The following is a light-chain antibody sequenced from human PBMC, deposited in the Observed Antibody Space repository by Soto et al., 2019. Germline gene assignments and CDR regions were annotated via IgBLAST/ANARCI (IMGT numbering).Light chain of an antibody. CDR2: GAS. CDR3: QPYNSYWT. V-gene: IGKV3-20*01. J-gene: IGKJ1*01. Sequence: EIVLTQSPGTLSLSPGERATLSCRASQSVSSSYLAWYQQKPGQAPRLLIYGASSRATGIPDRFSGSGSGTDFTLTISRLEPEDFAVYYCQPYNSYWTFGQGTKVEI. CDR1: QSVSSSY.